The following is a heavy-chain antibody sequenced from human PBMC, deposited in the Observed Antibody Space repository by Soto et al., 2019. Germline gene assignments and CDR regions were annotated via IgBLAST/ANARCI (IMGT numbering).Heavy chain of an antibody. CDR3: ARESEDLTSNFDY. Sequence: EVQLVESGGGLVRPGGSLRLSCAASGFTFSRYSMNWVHQAPGKGLEWVSSISSTTNYIYYADSMKGRFTVSRDNAKNSVYLDMSSLSAEDTAVYYCARESEDLTSNFDYWGQGTLVTVSS. CDR2: ISSTTNYI. V-gene: IGHV3-21*01. CDR1: GFTFSRYS. J-gene: IGHJ4*02.